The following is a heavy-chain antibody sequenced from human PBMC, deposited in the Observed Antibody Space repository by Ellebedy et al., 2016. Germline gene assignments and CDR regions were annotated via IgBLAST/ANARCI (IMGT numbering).Heavy chain of an antibody. D-gene: IGHD1-26*01. V-gene: IGHV4-4*02. CDR1: GGSISSGNW. CDR2: MYFSGST. J-gene: IGHJ3*02. CDR3: VRKWELLRGDNFDI. Sequence: SETLSLTCAVSGGSISSGNWWSWVRQPPGKGLEWIGSMYFSGSTYHNPSLKSRVTMSIDTSKNQFSLNLKSVTAADTAVYYCVRKWELLRGDNFDIWGQGAEVTVSS.